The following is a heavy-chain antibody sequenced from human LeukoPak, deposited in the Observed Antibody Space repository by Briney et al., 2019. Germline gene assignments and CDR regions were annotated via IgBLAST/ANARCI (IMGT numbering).Heavy chain of an antibody. V-gene: IGHV4-61*02. CDR2: IYTSGST. Sequence: SETLSLTCTVSGGSISSGSYYWSWIRQPAGKGLEWIGRIYTSGSTNYNPSLKSRVTISVDTSKNQFSLKLSSVTAADTAVYYCARDLIRGGSYRGGKGFDPWGQGTLVTVSS. CDR3: ARDLIRGGSYRGGKGFDP. J-gene: IGHJ5*02. CDR1: GGSISSGSYY. D-gene: IGHD1-26*01.